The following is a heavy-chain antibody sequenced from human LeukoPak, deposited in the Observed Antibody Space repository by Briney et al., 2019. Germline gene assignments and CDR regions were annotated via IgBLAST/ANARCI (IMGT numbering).Heavy chain of an antibody. CDR2: ISAFNGNT. CDR1: GYTSNSYG. Sequence: ASAKDSPKPSGYTSNSYGSSCVRQAPEPRLERMGWISAFNGNTNYAQKLQGRITMTTDTSTSTAYMELRSLRSDDTAVYYCARDRQYTIIISARADGFDIWGQGTMVTVSS. J-gene: IGHJ3*02. V-gene: IGHV1-18*01. CDR3: ARDRQYTIIISARADGFDI. D-gene: IGHD3-10*01.